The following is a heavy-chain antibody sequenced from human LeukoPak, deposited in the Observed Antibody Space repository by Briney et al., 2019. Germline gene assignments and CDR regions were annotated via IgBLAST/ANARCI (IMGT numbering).Heavy chain of an antibody. Sequence: ASVKVSCKAPGYTFTGYYMHWVRQAPGQGLEWMGWINPNSGGTNYAQKFQGRVTMTRDTSISTAYMELSRLRSDDTAVYYCAREVVVVAALDYWGQGTLVTVSS. J-gene: IGHJ4*02. CDR3: AREVVVVAALDY. CDR2: INPNSGGT. D-gene: IGHD2-15*01. V-gene: IGHV1-2*02. CDR1: GYTFTGYY.